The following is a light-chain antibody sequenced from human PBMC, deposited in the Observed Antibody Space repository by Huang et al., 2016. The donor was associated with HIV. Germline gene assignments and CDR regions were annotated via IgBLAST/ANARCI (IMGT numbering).Light chain of an antibody. Sequence: DIQMTQSPSSLSASVGDRVTITCQASQDINNFLNWYQHKPGKAPKILIYDSSNLESGVPSRFSGNISGAGFTFTINSLHPEDIATYYCQQYDNLPFTFGPGTKVNI. CDR1: QDINNF. CDR2: DSS. J-gene: IGKJ3*01. V-gene: IGKV1-33*01. CDR3: QQYDNLPFT.